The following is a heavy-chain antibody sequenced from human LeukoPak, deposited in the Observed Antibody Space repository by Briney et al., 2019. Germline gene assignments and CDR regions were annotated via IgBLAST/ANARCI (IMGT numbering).Heavy chain of an antibody. J-gene: IGHJ3*02. D-gene: IGHD4-17*01. CDR1: GDSIGSYY. Sequence: PSETLSLTCTVSGDSIGSYYWSWIRQPPGKGLEWIGYIYYSGSTKYNPSLKSRVTISVDTSKSQFSLKLSSVTAADTAVYYCARDRQATTAYDAFDIWGRGTMVTVSS. V-gene: IGHV4-59*01. CDR3: ARDRQATTAYDAFDI. CDR2: IYYSGST.